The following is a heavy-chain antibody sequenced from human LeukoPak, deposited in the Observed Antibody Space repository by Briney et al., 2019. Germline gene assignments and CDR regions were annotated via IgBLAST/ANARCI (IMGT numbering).Heavy chain of an antibody. Sequence: GSLRLSCAASGFTFSNFAMSWVRQAPGKGLEWVANIKQDGSERNYVDSVKGRFTISRDNAKNSLYLQMNSLRAEDTAVYYCARDGGWYRDYWGQGTLVTVSS. CDR2: IKQDGSER. CDR1: GFTFSNFA. D-gene: IGHD6-19*01. V-gene: IGHV3-7*01. CDR3: ARDGGWYRDY. J-gene: IGHJ4*02.